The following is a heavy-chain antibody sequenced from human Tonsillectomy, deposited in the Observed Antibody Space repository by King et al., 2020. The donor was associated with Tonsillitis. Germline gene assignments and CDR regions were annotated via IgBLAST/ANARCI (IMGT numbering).Heavy chain of an antibody. Sequence: VQLVESGGGLVQPGGSLRLSCAASGFTFSSYAMSWVRQAPGKGLEWVSAISGSGGSTYYADSVTGRFTIARNKSKNTRYMQMNSLRAEDTTVYYCAKDSAAVGGELDAFDIWGQGTMVTVSS. CDR1: GFTFSSYA. CDR2: ISGSGGST. CDR3: AKDSAAVGGELDAFDI. V-gene: IGHV3-23*04. J-gene: IGHJ3*02. D-gene: IGHD4-23*01.